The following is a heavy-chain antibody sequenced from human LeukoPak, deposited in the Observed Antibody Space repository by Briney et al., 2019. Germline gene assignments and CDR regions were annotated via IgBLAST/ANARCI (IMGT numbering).Heavy chain of an antibody. V-gene: IGHV1-2*02. J-gene: IGHJ4*02. CDR1: GYTFTSYG. CDR3: ARRSYDSPGD. Sequence: ASVKVSCKASGYTFTSYGISWVRQAPGQGLEWMGWINPNSGGTNYAQKFQGRVTMTRDTSISTAYMELSRLRSDDTAVYYCARRSYDSPGDWGQGTLVTVSS. CDR2: INPNSGGT. D-gene: IGHD3-3*01.